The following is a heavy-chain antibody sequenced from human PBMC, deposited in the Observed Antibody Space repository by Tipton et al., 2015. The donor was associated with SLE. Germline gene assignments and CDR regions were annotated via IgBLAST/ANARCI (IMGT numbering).Heavy chain of an antibody. V-gene: IGHV3-74*01. J-gene: IGHJ4*02. D-gene: IGHD3-10*01. CDR1: GFTFNRYW. CDR3: ARIHYYGSGSRDY. CDR2: IDSDGTIT. Sequence: GSLRLSCAASGFTFNRYWMHWVRQAPGKGLMWVSRIDSDGTITNYADTVKGRFTISRDNAKDTLYLQMNGLRAEDTAVYYCARIHYYGSGSRDYWGQGTLVTVSS.